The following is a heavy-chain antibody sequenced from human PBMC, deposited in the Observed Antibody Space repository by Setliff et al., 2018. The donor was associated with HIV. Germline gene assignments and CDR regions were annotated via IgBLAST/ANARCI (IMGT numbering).Heavy chain of an antibody. CDR1: GYPFDSYG. D-gene: IGHD3-22*01. CDR3: ARAVGGSNYFDYSGYQDF. J-gene: IGHJ4*02. V-gene: IGHV1-18*01. CDR2: ISAYIGDT. Sequence: ASVKVSCKTSGYPFDSYGISWVRQAPGQGLEWMGWISAYIGDTKYAQRFQGRVTMTTDPSTPTAYMELRSLKTEDTAVYYCARAVGGSNYFDYSGYQDFWGQGTRVTVSS.